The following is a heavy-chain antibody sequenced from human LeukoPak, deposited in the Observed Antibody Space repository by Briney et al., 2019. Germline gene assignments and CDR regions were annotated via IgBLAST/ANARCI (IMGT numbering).Heavy chain of an antibody. CDR1: GFTFSDYY. CDR3: ARDLYSSSWFPYYYYYGMDV. D-gene: IGHD6-13*01. Sequence: GGSLRLSCAASGFTFSDYYMSWIRQAPGKGLEWVSYISSSGSTIYYADFVKGRFTISRDNAKNSLYLQMNSLRAEDTAVYYCARDLYSSSWFPYYYYYGMDVWGQGTTVTVSS. CDR2: ISSSGSTI. J-gene: IGHJ6*02. V-gene: IGHV3-11*01.